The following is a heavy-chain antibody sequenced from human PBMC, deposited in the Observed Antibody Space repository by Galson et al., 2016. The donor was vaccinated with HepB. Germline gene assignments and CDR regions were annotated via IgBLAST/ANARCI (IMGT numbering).Heavy chain of an antibody. CDR1: GFTFNNYG. J-gene: IGHJ3*02. D-gene: IGHD5-18*01. CDR2: ISRSGDST. V-gene: IGHV3-23*01. Sequence: SLRLSCAASGFTFNNYGMTWVRQAPGKGLEVVSSISRSGDSTDYADSVKGRFTISRDISKSTLFLQMNSLRAEDTAVYYCASVGGASYGLRNDPLGIWGQGTLVTVSS. CDR3: ASVGGASYGLRNDPLGI.